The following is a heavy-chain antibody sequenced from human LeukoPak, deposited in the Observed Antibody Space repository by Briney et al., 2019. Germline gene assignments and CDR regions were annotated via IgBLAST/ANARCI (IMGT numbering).Heavy chain of an antibody. Sequence: PSETLSLTCAVYGGSFSGYYWSWIRQPPGKGLEWIGYIYYSGSTNYNPSLKSRVTISVDTSKNQFSLKLSSVTAADTAVYYCARDKRITISEGGYYYMDVWGKGTTVTVSS. J-gene: IGHJ6*03. V-gene: IGHV4-59*01. CDR1: GGSFSGYY. CDR2: IYYSGST. D-gene: IGHD3-9*01. CDR3: ARDKRITISEGGYYYMDV.